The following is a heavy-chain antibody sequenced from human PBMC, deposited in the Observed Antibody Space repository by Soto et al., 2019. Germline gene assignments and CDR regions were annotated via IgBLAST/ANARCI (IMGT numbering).Heavy chain of an antibody. CDR2: ISGRSGGT. V-gene: IGHV3-23*01. Sequence: EVQLLESGGGLVQPGGSLRLSCAASGFIFSNYAMRWVCQAPGKGLEWVSAISGRSGGTHYADSVTGRFTIFRDNSKNTLYLQLKSLRAEDTVVYYCAKGGCSGDCCYRHLDYWGHGTLVTVSS. D-gene: IGHD2-15*01. CDR3: AKGGCSGDCCYRHLDY. J-gene: IGHJ4*01. CDR1: GFIFSNYA.